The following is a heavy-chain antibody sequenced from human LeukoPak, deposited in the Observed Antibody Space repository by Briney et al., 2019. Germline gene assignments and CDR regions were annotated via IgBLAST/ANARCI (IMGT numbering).Heavy chain of an antibody. CDR3: ARAPSTIEYHSYYYMDV. Sequence: GASVKVSCKASGYTFTSYYMHWVRQAPGQGLEWMGIINPSGGSTSYAQKFQGRVTMTRDTSISTAYMELSRLRSDDTAVYYCARAPSTIEYHSYYYMDVWGKGTTVTISS. CDR2: INPSGGST. D-gene: IGHD2-2*01. J-gene: IGHJ6*03. V-gene: IGHV1-46*01. CDR1: GYTFTSYY.